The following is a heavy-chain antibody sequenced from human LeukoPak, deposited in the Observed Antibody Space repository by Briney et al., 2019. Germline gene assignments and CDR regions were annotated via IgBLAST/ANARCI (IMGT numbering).Heavy chain of an antibody. CDR3: ARHPYYYDSSGPTNDAFDI. CDR2: IYPGDSDT. D-gene: IGHD3-22*01. V-gene: IGHV5-51*01. CDR1: GYSFTSYW. J-gene: IGHJ3*02. Sequence: HGESLKISCKGSGYSFTSYWIGWVRQMPGKGLEWMGIIYPGDSDTRYSPSFQGQVTISADKSISTAYLQWSSLKASDTAMYYCARHPYYYDSSGPTNDAFDIWGQGTMVTVSS.